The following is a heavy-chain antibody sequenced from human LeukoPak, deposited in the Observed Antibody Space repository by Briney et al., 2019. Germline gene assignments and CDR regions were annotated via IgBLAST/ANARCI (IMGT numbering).Heavy chain of an antibody. V-gene: IGHV3-30*02. J-gene: IGHJ6*03. CDR2: IRYDGSNK. CDR1: GFTFSSYG. CDR3: AKSLWSGYYYYYYMDV. Sequence: GGSLRLSCAASGFTFSSYGMHWVRQAPGKGLEWVAFIRYDGSNKYYADSVKGRFTISRDNSKNTLYLQMNSLRAEDTAVYYCAKSLWSGYYYYYYMDVWGKGTTVTVSS. D-gene: IGHD3-3*01.